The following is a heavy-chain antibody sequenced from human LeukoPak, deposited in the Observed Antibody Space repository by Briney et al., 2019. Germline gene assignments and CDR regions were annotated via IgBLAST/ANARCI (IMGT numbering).Heavy chain of an antibody. D-gene: IGHD3-22*01. J-gene: IGHJ4*02. V-gene: IGHV4-59*01. CDR1: GDSIIGSY. CDR3: ARRRYYDSSGYNPTYYFDH. Sequence: SETLFLTCTVSGDSIIGSYWSWIRQAPGKGLEWIDYIYYSVDTNYNPSLQSRVTISVDISKKQFSLRLTSVTAADPAVYYCARRRYYDSSGYNPTYYFDHWGQGILVSVSS. CDR2: IYYSVDT.